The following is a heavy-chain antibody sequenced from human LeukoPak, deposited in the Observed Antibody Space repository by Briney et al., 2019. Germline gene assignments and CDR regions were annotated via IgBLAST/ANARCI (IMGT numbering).Heavy chain of an antibody. J-gene: IGHJ4*02. V-gene: IGHV4-61*02. CDR1: GGSISSGSYY. CDR3: ARLTYVPAAIVDY. CDR2: IYTSGST. D-gene: IGHD2-2*01. Sequence: PSETLSLTCTVSGGSISSGSYYWSWIRQPARKGLEWIGRIYTSGSTNYNPSLKSRVTISADTSKNQFSLKLSSVTAADTAVYYCARLTYVPAAIVDYWGQGTLVTVSS.